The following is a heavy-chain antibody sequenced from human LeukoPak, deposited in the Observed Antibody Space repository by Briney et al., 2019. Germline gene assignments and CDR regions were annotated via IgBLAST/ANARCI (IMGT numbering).Heavy chain of an antibody. D-gene: IGHD3-3*02. CDR3: ARGESHFWSGKHPYAPNYYYYYGMDV. CDR2: ISSSSSYI. V-gene: IGHV3-21*01. CDR1: GFTFSNAW. J-gene: IGHJ6*02. Sequence: GGSLRLSCAASGFTFSNAWMNWVRQAPGKGLEWVSSISSSSSYIYYADSVKGRFTISRDNAKNSLYLQMNSLRAEDTAVYYCARGESHFWSGKHPYAPNYYYYYGMDVWGQGTTVTVSS.